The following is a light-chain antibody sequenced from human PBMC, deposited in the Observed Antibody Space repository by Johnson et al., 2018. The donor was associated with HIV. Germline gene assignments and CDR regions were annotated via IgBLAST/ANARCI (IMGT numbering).Light chain of an antibody. CDR2: DNN. CDR3: GTWDSSLSAEV. CDR1: SSNIGNNY. Sequence: QSVLTQPPSVCAAPGQKVTISCSGSSSNIGNNYVSWYQQLPGTAPKLLIYDNNKRPSGIPDRFSGSKSGTSATLGITGLQTGDEADYYCGTWDSSLSAEVFGTGTKVTVL. V-gene: IGLV1-51*01. J-gene: IGLJ1*01.